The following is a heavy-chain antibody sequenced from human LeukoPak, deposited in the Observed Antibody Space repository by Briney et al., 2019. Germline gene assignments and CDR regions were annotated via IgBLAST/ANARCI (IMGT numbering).Heavy chain of an antibody. Sequence: SETLSLTCTVSGDSISTYYWSWIRQPPGKGLEWIGYIYYRVTSDYNPSLKSRVTISVDTSKNQLSLKLSSVTAADTAVYYCARDRGTHNEVRGNYYYYYMDVWGKGTTVTISS. J-gene: IGHJ6*03. CDR2: IYYRVTS. CDR3: ARDRGTHNEVRGNYYYYYMDV. CDR1: GDSISTYY. D-gene: IGHD3-10*01. V-gene: IGHV4-59*01.